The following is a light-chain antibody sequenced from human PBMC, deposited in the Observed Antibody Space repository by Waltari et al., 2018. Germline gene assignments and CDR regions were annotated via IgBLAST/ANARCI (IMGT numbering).Light chain of an antibody. V-gene: IGLV3-19*01. CDR3: NSRDSSGHPVV. Sequence: SSELTQDPAVSVAVGQTVWITCQGDSLRAYFANWYHPKPGQAPLLCMYGKNNRPSGIPDRFFGAYSVETASLTITGAQAEDEGAYYGNSRDSSGHPVVFGTGTKLTVL. J-gene: IGLJ1*01. CDR1: SLRAYF. CDR2: GKN.